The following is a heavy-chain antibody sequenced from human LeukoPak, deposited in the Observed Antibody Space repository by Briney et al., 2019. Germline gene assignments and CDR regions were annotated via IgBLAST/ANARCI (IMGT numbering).Heavy chain of an antibody. V-gene: IGHV4-30-4*01. CDR3: ASGYDSSGYYAFDI. J-gene: IGHJ3*02. CDR2: IYYSGST. CDR1: GGSISSGDYY. D-gene: IGHD3-22*01. Sequence: SETLSLTCTVSGGSISSGDYYWSWIRQPPGKGLEWIGYIYYSGSTYYNPSLKSRVTISVDTSKNQFSLKLSSVTAADTAVYYCASGYDSSGYYAFDIWGQGTMVTVSS.